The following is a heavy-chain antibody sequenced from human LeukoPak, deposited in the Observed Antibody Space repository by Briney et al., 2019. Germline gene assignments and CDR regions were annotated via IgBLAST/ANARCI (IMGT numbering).Heavy chain of an antibody. CDR1: GFTFSSYW. V-gene: IGHV3-7*01. J-gene: IGHJ4*02. D-gene: IGHD4-11*01. Sequence: GGSLRLSCAASGFTFSSYWMSWVRQAPGKGLEWVANIKQDGSEKYYVDSLKGRFTISRDNAKNSLYLQMNSLRVEDTAVYYCVRGQTVMTFDYWGQGTPVTVSS. CDR2: IKQDGSEK. CDR3: VRGQTVMTFDY.